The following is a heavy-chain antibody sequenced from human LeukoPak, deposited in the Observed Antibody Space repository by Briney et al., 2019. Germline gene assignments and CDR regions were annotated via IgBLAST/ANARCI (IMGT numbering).Heavy chain of an antibody. J-gene: IGHJ4*02. Sequence: SETLSLTCTVSGGSISSTTYYWGWIRRPPGKGLEWIGSIYYSGSTYYNPSLKSRVTVSVDMSKNQFSLILSSVTAADTAVYYCVRGSTLRHYQYWGQGTLVTVSS. CDR1: GGSISSTTYY. CDR2: IYYSGST. CDR3: VRGSTLRHYQY. D-gene: IGHD3-16*01. V-gene: IGHV4-39*01.